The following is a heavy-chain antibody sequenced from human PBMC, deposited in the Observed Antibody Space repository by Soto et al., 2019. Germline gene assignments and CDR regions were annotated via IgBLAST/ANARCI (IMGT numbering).Heavy chain of an antibody. J-gene: IGHJ4*02. Sequence: GGSLRLACAASGFTFTRYSMNWVRHAPGKGLEWVSSISSTTNYIYYGDSMKGRFTISRDNAKNSLYLEMNSLRAEDTAVYYCARESEDLTSNFDYWGQGTLVTVSS. CDR3: ARESEDLTSNFDY. V-gene: IGHV3-21*06. CDR1: GFTFTRYS. CDR2: ISSTTNYI.